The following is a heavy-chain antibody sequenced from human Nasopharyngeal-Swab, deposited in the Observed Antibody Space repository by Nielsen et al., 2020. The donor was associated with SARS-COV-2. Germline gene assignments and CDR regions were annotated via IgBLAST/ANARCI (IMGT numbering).Heavy chain of an antibody. J-gene: IGHJ3*02. CDR3: ARDRSTIWFGELPLDAFDI. D-gene: IGHD3-10*01. V-gene: IGHV3-21*01. CDR2: ISSSSSYI. Sequence: VRQAPGKGLEWVSSISSSSSYIYYADSVKGRFTISRDNAKNSLYLQMNSLRAEDTAVYCCARDRSTIWFGELPLDAFDIWGQGTMVTVSS.